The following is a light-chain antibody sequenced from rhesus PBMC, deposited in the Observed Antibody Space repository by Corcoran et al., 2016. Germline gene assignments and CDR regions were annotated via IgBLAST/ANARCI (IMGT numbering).Light chain of an antibody. CDR1: QGISSN. J-gene: IGKJ2*01. V-gene: IGKV1-25*01. CDR3: QHAYGTPYT. CDR2: KAS. Sequence: DIQMTQSPSSLSASVGDRVTITCQASQGISSNLAWYQQKPGKVPNLLIYKASTLQSGVPSRFSGTGSGTDFTLTISSLQPEDFATYYWQHAYGTPYTFGQGTKVEIK.